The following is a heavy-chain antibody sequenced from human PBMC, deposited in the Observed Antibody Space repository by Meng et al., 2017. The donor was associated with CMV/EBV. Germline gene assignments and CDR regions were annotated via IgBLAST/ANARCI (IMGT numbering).Heavy chain of an antibody. V-gene: IGHV1-8*01. Sequence: ASVKVSCKASGYTFTSYDINWVRQATGQGLEWMGWMNPNSGNTGYAQKFQGRVTMTRNTSISTAYMAVSSLRSEDTAVYYCARGPRLRRLFPPPRPYYYYYGMDVWGQGTTVTVSS. CDR2: MNPNSGNT. D-gene: IGHD3-22*01. CDR1: GYTFTSYD. CDR3: ARGPRLRRLFPPPRPYYYYYGMDV. J-gene: IGHJ6*02.